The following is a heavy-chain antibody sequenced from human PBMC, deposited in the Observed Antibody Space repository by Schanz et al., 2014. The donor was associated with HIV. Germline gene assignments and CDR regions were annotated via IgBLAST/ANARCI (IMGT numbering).Heavy chain of an antibody. CDR2: ISGNGDSA. D-gene: IGHD2-2*02. V-gene: IGHV3-23*04. J-gene: IGHJ4*02. CDR3: AKDPGILPRTYFDS. Sequence: VHLVESGGGVVQPGRSLRLSCAASRFTFSRYGMSWVRQTPDKGLEWVSSISGNGDSAYYADSVRGRFTISRDNSLHMLYLEMKSLRAEDTAVYYCAKDPGILPRTYFDSWGQGTPVTVSS. CDR1: RFTFSRYG.